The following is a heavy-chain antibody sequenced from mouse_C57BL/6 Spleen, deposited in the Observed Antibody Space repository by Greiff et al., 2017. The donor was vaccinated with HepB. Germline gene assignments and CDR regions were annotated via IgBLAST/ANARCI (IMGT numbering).Heavy chain of an antibody. J-gene: IGHJ1*03. V-gene: IGHV3-6*01. CDR2: ISYDGSN. D-gene: IGHD1-1*01. CDR3: ARESLRYWYFDV. Sequence: EVKLQESGPGLVKPSQSLSLTCSVTGYSITSGYYWNWIRQFPGNKLEWMGYISYDGSNNYNPSLKNRISITRDTSKNQFFLKLNSVTTEDTATYYCARESLRYWYFDVWGTGTTVTVSS. CDR1: GYSITSGYY.